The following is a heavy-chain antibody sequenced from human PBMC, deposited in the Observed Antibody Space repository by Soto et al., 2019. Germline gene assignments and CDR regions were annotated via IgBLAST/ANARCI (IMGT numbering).Heavy chain of an antibody. CDR1: GFTFSSYA. CDR3: AKERSSDYSNYFDYMDV. Sequence: EVQLLESGGGLVQPGGSLRLSCAASGFTFSSYAMSWVRQAPGKGLEWVSAISGSGGSTYYADSVKGRFTISRDNSKNTLYLQMNSLRAEDTAVYYCAKERSSDYSNYFDYMDVWGKGTMVTVSS. J-gene: IGHJ6*03. D-gene: IGHD4-4*01. V-gene: IGHV3-23*01. CDR2: ISGSGGST.